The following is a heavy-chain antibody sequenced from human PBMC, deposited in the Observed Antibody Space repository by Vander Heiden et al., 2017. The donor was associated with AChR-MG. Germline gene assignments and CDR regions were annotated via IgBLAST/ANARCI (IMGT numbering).Heavy chain of an antibody. J-gene: IGHJ4*02. CDR2: IYWDDDK. D-gene: IGHD3-10*01. Sequence: QITLTQSGPTLVKPTQTLTLTCTFSGFLLSTSAVGVAWFRQPPGKDLELLALIYWDDDKRYSPSLKSKLTITKDTSKNQVVLTMTNMNPVDTATYYCAHTMIYGPLDYWGQGTLVTVSS. CDR1: GFLLSTSAVG. V-gene: IGHV2-5*02. CDR3: AHTMIYGPLDY.